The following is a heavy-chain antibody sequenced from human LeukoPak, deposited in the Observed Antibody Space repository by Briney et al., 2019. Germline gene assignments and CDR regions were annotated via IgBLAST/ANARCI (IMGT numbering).Heavy chain of an antibody. CDR1: GGSISSSSYY. J-gene: IGHJ4*02. CDR3: AREHPRGEVDDFDY. V-gene: IGHV4-39*07. Sequence: SETLSLTCTVSGGSISSSSYYWGWIRQPPGKGLEWIGSIYYSGSTYYNPSLKSRVTISVDTSKNQFSLKLSSVTAADTAVYYCAREHPRGEVDDFDYWGQGTLVTVSS. D-gene: IGHD3-16*01. CDR2: IYYSGST.